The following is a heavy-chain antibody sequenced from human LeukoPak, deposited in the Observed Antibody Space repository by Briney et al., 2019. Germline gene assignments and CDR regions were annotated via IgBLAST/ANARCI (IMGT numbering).Heavy chain of an antibody. CDR2: IYYSGST. V-gene: IGHV4-39*01. D-gene: IGHD1-14*01. J-gene: IGHJ5*02. CDR3: ARRTDGFDP. CDR1: GGSISSSSYY. Sequence: SETLSLTCTVSGGSISSSSYYWGWIRQPPGKGLEWIGSIYYSGSTYYNPSLKSRVTISVDTSKNQFSLKLSSVTAADTAVYYCARRTDGFDPWGQGTLVTVSP.